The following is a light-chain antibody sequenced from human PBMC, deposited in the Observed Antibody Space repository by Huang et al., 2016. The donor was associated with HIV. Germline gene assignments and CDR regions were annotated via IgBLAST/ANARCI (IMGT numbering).Light chain of an antibody. J-gene: IGKJ2*01. V-gene: IGKV3-20*01. Sequence: DIVLTQSPGTLSLSPGERVPLYCRASQSVNSRSLAWYQQRRGQAPRLRSYDASSRAAGIPDRFSGSGSGTDFTLTISRLEPEDFAVYYCQQYGRSPYAFGQGTKLEIK. CDR1: QSVNSRS. CDR3: QQYGRSPYA. CDR2: DAS.